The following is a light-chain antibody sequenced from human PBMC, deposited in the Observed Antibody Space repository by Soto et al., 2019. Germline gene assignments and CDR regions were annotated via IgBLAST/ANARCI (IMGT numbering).Light chain of an antibody. V-gene: IGLV4-69*01. J-gene: IGLJ2*01. CDR2: INNDGSY. CDR3: QTWDTGVL. Sequence: QSVLTQSPSASASLGASVKLTCTLSSGHSTYAIAWHQQQPEGGPRYLMKINNDGSYSKGDGIPDRFSGSSSGAERYLTISSLQPDDEADYYCQTWDTGVLFGGGTKVTVL. CDR1: SGHSTYA.